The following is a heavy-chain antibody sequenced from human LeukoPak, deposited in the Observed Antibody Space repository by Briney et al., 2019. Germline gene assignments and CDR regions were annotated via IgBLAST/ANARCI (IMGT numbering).Heavy chain of an antibody. Sequence: PGGSLRLSCAASGFTFNTYWMAWVRQAPGKGLEWVANIKEDESAKHQADSVKGRVTISRDNAQNSVYLQMSSLRGEDTAVYYCARDVGGSLDYWGQGTLVTVSS. CDR2: IKEDESAK. J-gene: IGHJ4*02. D-gene: IGHD1-26*01. V-gene: IGHV3-7*01. CDR3: ARDVGGSLDY. CDR1: GFTFNTYW.